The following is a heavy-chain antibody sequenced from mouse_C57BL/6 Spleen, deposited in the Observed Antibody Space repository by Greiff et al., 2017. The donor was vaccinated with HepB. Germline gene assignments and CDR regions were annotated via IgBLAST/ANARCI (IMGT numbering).Heavy chain of an antibody. CDR1: GYSITSGYY. CDR2: ISYDGSN. J-gene: IGHJ2*01. D-gene: IGHD4-1*01. Sequence: VQLKESGPGLVKPSQSLSLTCSVTGYSITSGYYWNWIRQFPGNKLEWMGYISYDGSNNYNPSLKNRISITRDTSKNQFFLKLNSVTTEDTATYYCAREGLDPFDYWGQGTTLTVSS. CDR3: AREGLDPFDY. V-gene: IGHV3-6*01.